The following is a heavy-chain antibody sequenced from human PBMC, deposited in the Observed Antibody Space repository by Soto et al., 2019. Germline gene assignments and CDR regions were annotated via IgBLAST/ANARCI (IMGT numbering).Heavy chain of an antibody. CDR2: ITIRTGNV. Sequence: GGSLRLSCEASGFTISECSMNWVRQAPGKGLEWLAYITIRTGNVLYADSVRGRFTISADNAESSVILQMNSLRDEDSAVYFCVRDRDLYRDMFHADLWGQGTLVTVSS. V-gene: IGHV3-48*02. J-gene: IGHJ4*01. CDR1: GFTISECS. D-gene: IGHD3-10*02. CDR3: VRDRDLYRDMFHADL.